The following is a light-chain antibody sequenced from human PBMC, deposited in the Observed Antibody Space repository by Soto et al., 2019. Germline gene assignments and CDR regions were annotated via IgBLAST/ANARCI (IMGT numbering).Light chain of an antibody. CDR2: EVS. CDR3: SSYAGSNNVV. Sequence: QSALTQPPSASGSPGQSVTISCTGTSSDVGGYNYVSWYQQHPGKAPKLMIYEVSKRPSGVPDRFSGSKSGNTASQTVSGLQAEDEADYYCSSYAGSNNVVFGGGTKLTVL. V-gene: IGLV2-8*01. CDR1: SSDVGGYNY. J-gene: IGLJ2*01.